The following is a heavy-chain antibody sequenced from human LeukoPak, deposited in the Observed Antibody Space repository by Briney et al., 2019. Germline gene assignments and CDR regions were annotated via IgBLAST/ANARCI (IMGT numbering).Heavy chain of an antibody. J-gene: IGHJ6*02. Sequence: VASVKVSCKVSGYTLIELSMHWVRRAPGKGLEWMGGFDPKAGEKVYAQKFQGRVTMTEDTSTDTAYMELSRLRSGDTAVYYCATVWNSYYKYGLDVWGQGTTVTVSS. CDR1: GYTLIELS. V-gene: IGHV1-24*01. CDR3: ATVWNSYYKYGLDV. CDR2: FDPKAGEK. D-gene: IGHD1-7*01.